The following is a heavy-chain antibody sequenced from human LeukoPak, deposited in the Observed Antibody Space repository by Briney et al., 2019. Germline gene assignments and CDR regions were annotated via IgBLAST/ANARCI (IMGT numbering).Heavy chain of an antibody. D-gene: IGHD4-17*01. CDR3: AKDFYGDYFPYYYYYMDV. CDR1: GFTFSNYG. CDR2: IRFDGSTK. J-gene: IGHJ6*03. V-gene: IGHV3-30*02. Sequence: GGSLRLSCATSGFTFSNYGMHWVRQAPGKGLEWVAFIRFDGSTKYYADSVKGRFTISRDNSKNTFYLQMNSLRGGDTAVYYCAKDFYGDYFPYYYYYMDVWGKGTTVTISS.